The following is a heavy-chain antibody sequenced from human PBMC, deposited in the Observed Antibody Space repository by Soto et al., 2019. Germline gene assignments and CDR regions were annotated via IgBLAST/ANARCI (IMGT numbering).Heavy chain of an antibody. V-gene: IGHV3-74*01. CDR2: INSDGSST. D-gene: IGHD3-3*01. Sequence: GGSLRLSCAASGFTFSSYWMHWVRQAPGKGLVWVSRINSDGSSTSYADSVKGRFTISRDNAKNTLYLQMNSLRAEDTAVYYFAREGYDFWSGYTKVAFDIWGQGTMVTVSS. J-gene: IGHJ3*02. CDR1: GFTFSSYW. CDR3: AREGYDFWSGYTKVAFDI.